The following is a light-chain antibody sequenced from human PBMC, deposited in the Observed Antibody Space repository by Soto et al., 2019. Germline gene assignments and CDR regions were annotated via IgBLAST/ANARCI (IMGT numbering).Light chain of an antibody. V-gene: IGLV1-51*02. CDR2: ENY. J-gene: IGLJ3*02. Sequence: QSVLTQPPSVSAAPGQKVTISCSGSSSNIGNNYVSWYQQLPGTAPKLLIYENYERPSGIPDRFSGSKSGTSATLGITGLQTGDEADYYCGTWDSSLSVWVFGGG. CDR1: SSNIGNNY. CDR3: GTWDSSLSVWV.